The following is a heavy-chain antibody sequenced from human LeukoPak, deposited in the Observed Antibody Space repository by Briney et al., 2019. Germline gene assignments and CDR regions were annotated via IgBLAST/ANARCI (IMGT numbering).Heavy chain of an antibody. CDR1: GGSISSYY. J-gene: IGHJ4*02. V-gene: IGHV4-59*01. CDR3: ARDGYSSGWYGLFDY. D-gene: IGHD6-19*01. CDR2: IYYSGST. Sequence: SETLSLTCTVSGGSISSYYWSWIRQPPGKGLEWIGYIYYSGSTNYNPSLKSRVTISVDTSKNQFSLKLSSVTAADTAVYYCARDGYSSGWYGLFDYWGQGTLVTVSS.